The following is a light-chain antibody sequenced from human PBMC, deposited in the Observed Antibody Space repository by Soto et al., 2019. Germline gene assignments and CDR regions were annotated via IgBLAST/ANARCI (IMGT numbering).Light chain of an antibody. J-gene: IGKJ1*01. Sequence: DIQLTQSPSSLSASVGDRVTISCRASQSISNSLNWYQKKPGKAPNLLIFRTSAVHSGVPSRFSGSGSGTDFILTISSLQREDLATYYCQQSYSSSWTFGQGTKVDIK. CDR1: QSISNS. CDR3: QQSYSSSWT. V-gene: IGKV1-39*01. CDR2: RTS.